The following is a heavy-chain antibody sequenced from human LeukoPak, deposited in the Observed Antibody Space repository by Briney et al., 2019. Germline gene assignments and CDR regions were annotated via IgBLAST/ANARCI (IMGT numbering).Heavy chain of an antibody. V-gene: IGHV4-39*02. CDR1: GGSISSSSYY. CDR3: ARDCGSSITGDFDY. Sequence: PSETLSLTCTVSGGSISSSSYYWGWIRQPPGKGLEWIGSIYYSGSTYYNPSLKSRVTISVDTSKNQFSLKLSSVTAADTAVYYCARDCGSSITGDFDYWGQGTLVTVSS. D-gene: IGHD1-26*01. J-gene: IGHJ4*02. CDR2: IYYSGST.